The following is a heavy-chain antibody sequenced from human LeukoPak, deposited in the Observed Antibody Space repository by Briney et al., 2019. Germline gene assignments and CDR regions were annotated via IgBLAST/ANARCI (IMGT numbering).Heavy chain of an antibody. CDR2: IYTSGSI. V-gene: IGHV4-4*07. J-gene: IGHJ5*02. CDR1: GGSISSYY. Sequence: PSETLSLTCTVSGGSISSYYWSWIRQPAGKGLEWIGRIYTSGSINYNPSLKSRVTMSEDTSKNQFSLKLSSVTAADTAVYYCARDSGTTGEVKFDPWGQGILVTVSS. D-gene: IGHD3-10*01. CDR3: ARDSGTTGEVKFDP.